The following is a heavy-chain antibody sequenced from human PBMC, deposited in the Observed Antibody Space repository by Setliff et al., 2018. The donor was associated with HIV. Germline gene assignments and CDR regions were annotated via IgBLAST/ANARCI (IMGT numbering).Heavy chain of an antibody. J-gene: IGHJ3*02. CDR1: GGTFSSYA. Sequence: SVKVSCKASGGTFSSYAIIWVRQAPGQGLEWMGGIIPILGIANYAQKFQGRVTITADESTSTAYMELSSLRCEDTAVYYCGRSKGAVAGFDAFDIWGQGTMVTVSS. CDR3: GRSKGAVAGFDAFDI. D-gene: IGHD6-19*01. CDR2: IIPILGIA. V-gene: IGHV1-69*10.